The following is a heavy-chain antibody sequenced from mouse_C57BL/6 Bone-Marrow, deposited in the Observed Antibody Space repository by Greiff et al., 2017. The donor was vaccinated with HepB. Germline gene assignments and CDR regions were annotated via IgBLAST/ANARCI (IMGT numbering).Heavy chain of an antibody. V-gene: IGHV2-9-1*01. CDR2: IWTGGGT. Sequence: VQGVESGPGLVAPSQRLSITCTVSGFSLTSYAISWVRQPPGKGLEWLGVIWTGGGTNYNSALKSRLSISKDNSKSQVFLKMNSLQTDDTARYYWARIYDGSSFLWYFDVWGTGTTVTVSS. D-gene: IGHD1-1*01. J-gene: IGHJ1*03. CDR1: GFSLTSYA. CDR3: ARIYDGSSFLWYFDV.